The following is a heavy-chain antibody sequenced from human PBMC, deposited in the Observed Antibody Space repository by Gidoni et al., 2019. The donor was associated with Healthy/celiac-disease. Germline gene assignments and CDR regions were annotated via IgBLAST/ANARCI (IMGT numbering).Heavy chain of an antibody. J-gene: IGHJ4*02. CDR2: IKSKTDGGTT. V-gene: IGHV3-15*01. CDR1: GFTFSNAW. CDR3: TPGGAIFDY. Sequence: EVQLVESGGGLVKPGGSLRLSCAASGFTFSNAWMGGVRQAPGKGLEWVGSIKSKTDGGTTDYAAPVKGRFTISRDDSKNTLYLQMNSLKTEDTAVYYCTPGGAIFDYWGQGTLVTVSS.